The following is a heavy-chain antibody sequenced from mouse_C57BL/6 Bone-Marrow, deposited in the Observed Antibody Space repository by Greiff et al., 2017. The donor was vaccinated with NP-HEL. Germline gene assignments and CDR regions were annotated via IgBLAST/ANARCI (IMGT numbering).Heavy chain of an antibody. CDR1: GYSITSGYD. V-gene: IGHV3-1*01. CDR2: ISYSGST. CDR3: ARALYYFDY. J-gene: IGHJ2*01. Sequence: EVQGVESGPGMVKPSQSLSLTCTVTGYSITSGYDWHWIRHFPGNQLEWMGYISYSGSTNYNPSLKSRISITHDTSKNQFFLKLNSVTTEDTATYYCARALYYFDYWGQGTTLTVSS.